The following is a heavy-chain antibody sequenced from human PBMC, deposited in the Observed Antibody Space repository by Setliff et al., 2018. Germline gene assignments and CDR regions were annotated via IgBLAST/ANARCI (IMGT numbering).Heavy chain of an antibody. Sequence: PGGSLRLSCAASGFTFSSYWMSWVRQAPGKGLEWVANIKKDGSEKYYVDSVKGRFTISRDNAKNSLYLKMNSLRAEDTAVYYCSRSNSGKHDYWGQGTLVTVSS. CDR2: IKKDGSEK. J-gene: IGHJ4*02. D-gene: IGHD1-1*01. CDR3: SRSNSGKHDY. CDR1: GFTFSSYW. V-gene: IGHV3-7*01.